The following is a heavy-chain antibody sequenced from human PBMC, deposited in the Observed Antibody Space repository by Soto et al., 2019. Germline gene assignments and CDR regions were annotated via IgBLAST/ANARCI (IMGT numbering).Heavy chain of an antibody. CDR1: GGTFSSYA. V-gene: IGHV1-69*01. CDR3: ARDLRGGYSYYYYYYGMDV. J-gene: IGHJ6*02. Sequence: QVQLVQSGAEVKKPGSSVKVSCKASGGTFSSYAISWVRQAPGQGLEWMGGIIPIFGTANYAQKFQGRVTITADESTSTAYMELSSLRSEDTAVYYCARDLRGGYSYYYYYYGMDVWGQGTTVTVSS. D-gene: IGHD5-12*01. CDR2: IIPIFGTA.